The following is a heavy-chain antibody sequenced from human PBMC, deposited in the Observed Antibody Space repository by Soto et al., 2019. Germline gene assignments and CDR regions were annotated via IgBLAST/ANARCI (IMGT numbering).Heavy chain of an antibody. V-gene: IGHV1-18*04. CDR1: GYTFTSYG. CDR3: ARDREDQLRALRYYDFWRGAVES. D-gene: IGHD3-3*01. Sequence: QVQLVQSGAEVKKPGASVKVSCKASGYTFTSYGISWVRQAPGQGLEWMGWISAYNGNTNYAQKLQGRVTMTPNTPTSTADRELRSLRSDDTAVYDCARDREDQLRALRYYDFWRGAVESRGQGTRVTVSA. CDR2: ISAYNGNT. J-gene: IGHJ3*02.